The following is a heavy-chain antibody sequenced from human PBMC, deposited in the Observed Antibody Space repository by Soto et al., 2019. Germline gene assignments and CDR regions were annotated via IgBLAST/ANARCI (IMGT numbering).Heavy chain of an antibody. V-gene: IGHV3-53*01. D-gene: IGHD4-17*01. CDR2: IYSGGGT. Sequence: EVQLVESGGCLIQPGGSLRLSCAASGFTVSNKYMTWVRQAPGKRLEWVSLIYSGGGTSYSDSVKGRFTIFRDTSKNTLFLQMSSLRAEDTAVYYCAGRPPGDYPYFDYWGPGTLVTVSS. CDR3: AGRPPGDYPYFDY. J-gene: IGHJ4*02. CDR1: GFTVSNKY.